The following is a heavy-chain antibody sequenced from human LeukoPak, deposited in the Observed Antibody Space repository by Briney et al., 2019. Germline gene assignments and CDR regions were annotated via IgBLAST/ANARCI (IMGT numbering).Heavy chain of an antibody. V-gene: IGHV1-69*13. Sequence: GASVKVSCKASGGTFSSYAISGGRQAPGQGREWRGGIIPIFGTANYAQKFQGRVTIPPDESPSTAYMELSSLRSEDTAVYYCARDKDSGSYSAFDIWGQGTMVTVSS. CDR2: IIPIFGTA. D-gene: IGHD1-26*01. J-gene: IGHJ3*02. CDR3: ARDKDSGSYSAFDI. CDR1: GGTFSSYA.